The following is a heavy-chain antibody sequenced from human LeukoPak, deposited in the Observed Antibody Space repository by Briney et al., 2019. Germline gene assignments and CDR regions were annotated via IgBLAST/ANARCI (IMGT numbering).Heavy chain of an antibody. V-gene: IGHV3-48*01. CDR2: ISSSSSTI. CDR1: GFTFSSYS. Sequence: GGSLRLSCAASGFTFSSYSMNWVRQAPGKGLEWVSYISSSSSTIYYADSVKGRFTISRDNAKNSLYLQMNSLRAEDTAVYYCAREVNIAAAGHPAWFDPWGQGTLVTVSS. J-gene: IGHJ5*02. D-gene: IGHD6-13*01. CDR3: AREVNIAAAGHPAWFDP.